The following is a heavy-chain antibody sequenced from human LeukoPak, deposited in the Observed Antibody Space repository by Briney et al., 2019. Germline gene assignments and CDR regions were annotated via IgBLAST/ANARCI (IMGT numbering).Heavy chain of an antibody. Sequence: PGGSLRLSCAASGFTLSSYAMSWVRQAPGKGLEWVSSMTSRGGTTYYADSVKGRFTISRDNSKNALYLQMNSLRAEDTAIYYCAKDPNGDYIGAFDNWGQGTVVTVSS. D-gene: IGHD2-8*01. CDR3: AKDPNGDYIGAFDN. V-gene: IGHV3-23*01. CDR1: GFTLSSYA. J-gene: IGHJ3*02. CDR2: MTSRGGTT.